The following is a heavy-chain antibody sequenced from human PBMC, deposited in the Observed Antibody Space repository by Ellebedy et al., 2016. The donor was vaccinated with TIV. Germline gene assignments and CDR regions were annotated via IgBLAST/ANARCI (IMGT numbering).Heavy chain of an antibody. CDR2: TYYRSKWYS. CDR3: VREYTSGIQLNAFDF. D-gene: IGHD1-1*01. J-gene: IGHJ4*02. CDR1: GDNVSSNSAA. V-gene: IGHV6-1*01. Sequence: SQTLSLTXAISGDNVSSNSAAWTWVRQSPSRGLEWLGRTYYRSKWYSDYALSLQSRITISPDTSKNQVALQLSAVTPEDAAVYYCVREYTSGIQLNAFDFWGRGTLVTVSS.